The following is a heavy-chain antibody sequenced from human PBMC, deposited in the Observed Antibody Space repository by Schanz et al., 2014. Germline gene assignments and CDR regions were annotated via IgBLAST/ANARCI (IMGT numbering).Heavy chain of an antibody. J-gene: IGHJ4*02. Sequence: VQLVESGGGLVQPGRSRRLSCEASGFTFSSYGMHWVRQAPGKGLEWVAVISYDGNNEDYADSVKGRFSISRDNSQNTLYLQMDSLRPEDTAVYFCAKDTGYCHGGACYCFEYWGLGILGTVSS. D-gene: IGHD2-8*02. CDR2: ISYDGNNE. V-gene: IGHV3-30*18. CDR3: AKDTGYCHGGACYCFEY. CDR1: GFTFSSYG.